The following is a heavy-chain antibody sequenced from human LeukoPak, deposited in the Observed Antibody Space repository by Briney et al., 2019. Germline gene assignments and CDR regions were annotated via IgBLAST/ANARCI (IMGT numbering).Heavy chain of an antibody. J-gene: IGHJ4*02. D-gene: IGHD3-10*01. V-gene: IGHV3-30*18. CDR2: ISYDGSNK. CDR1: GFTFSNYG. Sequence: PGGSLRLSCAASGFTFSNYGMHWVRQAPGKGLEWVAVISYDGSNKHYADSVKGRFTMSRDNSKNTLYLQMNSLRAEDTAVYYCAKDTYGPSHMYYFDYWGQGTLVTVSS. CDR3: AKDTYGPSHMYYFDY.